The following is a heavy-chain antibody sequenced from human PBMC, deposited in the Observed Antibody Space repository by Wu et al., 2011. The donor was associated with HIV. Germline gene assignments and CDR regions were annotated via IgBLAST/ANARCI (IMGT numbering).Heavy chain of an antibody. V-gene: IGHV1-69-2*01. CDR1: GFSLIDHY. D-gene: IGHD5-24*01. Sequence: EVQLVQSGAEVKKPGTAVQISCKVSGFSLIDHYMHWVRQAPGEGLEWMGLVIPDDGETLYAEKFQGRLTISADTSKDTVYMELSPLTSEDTAVYFCATMATIFSLSNWGQGTWSPSP. CDR3: ATMATIFSLSN. CDR2: VIPDDGET. J-gene: IGHJ4*02.